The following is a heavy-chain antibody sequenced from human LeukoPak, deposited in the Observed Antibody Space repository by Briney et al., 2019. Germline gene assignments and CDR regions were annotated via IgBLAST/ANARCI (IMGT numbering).Heavy chain of an antibody. J-gene: IGHJ4*02. D-gene: IGHD3-22*01. CDR3: ARWQDSSGYYYYFDY. CDR1: GGSISSYY. Sequence: SETLSLTCTVSGGSISSYYWSWIRQPPGKGLEWIGYIYYSGSTNYNPSLKSRVTISVDTSKNQFSLKLSSVTAADTAVYYCARWQDSSGYYYYFDYWGQGTLVTVSS. V-gene: IGHV4-59*01. CDR2: IYYSGST.